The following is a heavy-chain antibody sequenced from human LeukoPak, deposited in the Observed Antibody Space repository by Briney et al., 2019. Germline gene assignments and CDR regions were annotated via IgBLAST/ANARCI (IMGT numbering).Heavy chain of an antibody. CDR3: AGGGGNWGAAFDI. V-gene: IGHV1-46*01. CDR1: GYTFTSYH. D-gene: IGHD4-23*01. J-gene: IGHJ3*02. Sequence: ASVKVSCKASGYTFTSYHMHWVRQAPGQGLEWMGIINPSGGSTSYAQKFQGRVTMTRDTSTSTVYMELSSLRSEDTAVYYCAGGGGNWGAAFDIWGQGTTVTVSS. CDR2: INPSGGST.